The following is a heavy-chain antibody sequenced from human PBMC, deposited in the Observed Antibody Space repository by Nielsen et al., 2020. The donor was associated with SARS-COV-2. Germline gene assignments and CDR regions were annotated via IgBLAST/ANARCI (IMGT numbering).Heavy chain of an antibody. J-gene: IGHJ6*02. D-gene: IGHD6-13*01. Sequence: GESLKISCAASGFTFSNAWMSWVRQAPGKGLEWVGRIKSKTDGGTTDYAAPVKGRFTISRDDSKNTLYLQMNSLKTEDTAVYYCTTEVDGTYYYYYYGMDVWGQGTTVTVSS. CDR2: IKSKTDGGTT. CDR3: TTEVDGTYYYYYYGMDV. V-gene: IGHV3-15*01. CDR1: GFTFSNAW.